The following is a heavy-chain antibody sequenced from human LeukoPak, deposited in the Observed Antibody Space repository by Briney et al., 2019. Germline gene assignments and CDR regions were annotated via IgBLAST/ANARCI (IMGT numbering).Heavy chain of an antibody. Sequence: PSETLSLTCTVSGGSISSYYWNWIRQPPGKGLEWIGYINYIRTTDYNPSLKSRVTISLDTSKNRFSLKLSSVTAADTAMYYCARSYSSSDHYYYYGMDVWGQGTTVTVSS. CDR3: ARSYSSSDHYYYYGMDV. J-gene: IGHJ6*02. CDR1: GGSISSYY. V-gene: IGHV4-59*08. D-gene: IGHD6-13*01. CDR2: INYIRTT.